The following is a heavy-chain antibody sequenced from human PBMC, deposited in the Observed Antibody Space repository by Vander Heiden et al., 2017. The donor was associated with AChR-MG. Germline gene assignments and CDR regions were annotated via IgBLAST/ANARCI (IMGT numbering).Heavy chain of an antibody. J-gene: IGHJ6*03. V-gene: IGHV3-30*18. CDR1: GFTFSSYG. CDR3: AKQPAAWPVRYMDV. Sequence: QVQLVASGGGVVQPGRSLRLSCAASGFTFSSYGMHWVRQAPGKGLEWVAVISYDGSNKYYADSVKGRFTISRDNSKNTLYLQMNSLRAEDTAVYYCAKQPAAWPVRYMDVWGKGTTVTVSS. D-gene: IGHD2-2*01. CDR2: ISYDGSNK.